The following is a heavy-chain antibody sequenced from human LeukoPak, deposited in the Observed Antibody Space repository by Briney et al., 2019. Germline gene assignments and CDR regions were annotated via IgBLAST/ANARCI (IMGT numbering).Heavy chain of an antibody. J-gene: IGHJ5*02. CDR2: IYYSGST. Sequence: SETLSLTCTVSGGSISSSSYYWGWIRQPPGKGLEWIGSIYYSGSTYYNPSLKSRVTISVDTSKNQFSLKLSSVTAADTAVYYCARMGYCSSTSCYRVGWFDPWGQGTLVTVSS. CDR3: ARMGYCSSTSCYRVGWFDP. CDR1: GGSISSSSYY. D-gene: IGHD2-2*02. V-gene: IGHV4-39*07.